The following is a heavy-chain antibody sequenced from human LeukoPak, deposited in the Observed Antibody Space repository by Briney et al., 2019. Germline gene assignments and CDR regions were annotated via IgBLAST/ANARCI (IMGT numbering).Heavy chain of an antibody. D-gene: IGHD2-2*01. Sequence: SETLSLTCIVSGGSISSYYWSWIRQPPGKGLECIGYIYYTGSTNYNHSLKSRGTISVDTSKNQFSLKLSSVTAADTAVYYCARHVGGLGYCSSTSCYGWFDPWGQGTLVTVSS. CDR1: GGSISSYY. V-gene: IGHV4-59*08. CDR3: ARHVGGLGYCSSTSCYGWFDP. J-gene: IGHJ5*02. CDR2: IYYTGST.